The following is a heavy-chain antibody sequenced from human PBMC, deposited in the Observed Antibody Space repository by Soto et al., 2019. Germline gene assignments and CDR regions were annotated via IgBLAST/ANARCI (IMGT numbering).Heavy chain of an antibody. V-gene: IGHV3-30*04. CDR3: ARDMYSSDYFVKWFEP. D-gene: IGHD6-19*01. Sequence: QVRLVESGGGVVQPGRSLRLSCTASGFSFSSYAMYWFRQPPGKGLEWVAVISKDGMNKNYADSVKGRVTVSRDKAHYSLDLQLNSLRGEDTAMYYCARDMYSSDYFVKWFEPWGQGTLFTVSS. CDR1: GFSFSSYA. J-gene: IGHJ5*02. CDR2: ISKDGMNK.